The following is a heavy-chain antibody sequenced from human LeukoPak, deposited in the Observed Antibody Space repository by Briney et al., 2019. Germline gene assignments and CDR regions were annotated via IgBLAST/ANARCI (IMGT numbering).Heavy chain of an antibody. D-gene: IGHD3-10*01. V-gene: IGHV3-33*01. CDR1: GFAFNTYA. Sequence: GRSLRLSCAASGFAFNTYAMHWVRQAPGQGLEWVALIWHDGSHKFYSNSMRGQFTISRDNSKNTVSLQMNNLRPEDTAVYYCAREIFGSGNYPDFWGQGTLVTVSS. CDR3: AREIFGSGNYPDF. J-gene: IGHJ4*02. CDR2: IWHDGSHK.